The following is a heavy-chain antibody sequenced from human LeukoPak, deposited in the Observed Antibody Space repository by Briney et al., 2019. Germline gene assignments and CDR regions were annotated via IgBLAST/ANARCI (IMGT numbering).Heavy chain of an antibody. J-gene: IGHJ3*02. CDR1: GFTFSTYA. CDR3: ARDYNSIHTFDI. Sequence: PGGSLRLSCAASGFTFSTYAIHWVRQAPGKGLEWVSVISFDGNNKYYADSVKGRFTISRDNSKNTLSLQMNSLKTEDTAVYYRARDYNSIHTFDIWGQGTMVTVSS. CDR2: ISFDGNNK. D-gene: IGHD5-24*01. V-gene: IGHV3-30-3*01.